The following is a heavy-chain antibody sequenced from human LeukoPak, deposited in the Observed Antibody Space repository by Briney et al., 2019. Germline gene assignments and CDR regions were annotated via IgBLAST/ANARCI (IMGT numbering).Heavy chain of an antibody. CDR3: TRDTRGGGSLAGPL. D-gene: IGHD2-15*01. Sequence: GGSLRLSCTSSGFTLTEYAMSWFRQAPGKGLEWIGFIRGEAYGATTQYAASVEGRFSISRDDSTSIGYLQMNSLKTEDTAVYYCTRDTRGGGSLAGPLWGQGTLVTVSS. V-gene: IGHV3-49*03. CDR2: IRGEAYGATT. J-gene: IGHJ4*02. CDR1: GFTLTEYA.